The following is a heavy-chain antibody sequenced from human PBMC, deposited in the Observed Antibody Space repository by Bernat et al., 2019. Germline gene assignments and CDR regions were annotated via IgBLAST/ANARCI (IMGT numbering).Heavy chain of an antibody. V-gene: IGHV1-3*01. CDR2: INAGNGNT. J-gene: IGHJ4*02. Sequence: QVQLVQSGAEVKKPGASVKVSCKASGYTFTSYAMHWVRQAPGQRLEWMGWINAGNGNTKYSQKFQGRVTITRDTSASTAYMELSSLRSEDTAVYYCARDDRDYGDVIDYWGQGTLVTVSS. D-gene: IGHD4-17*01. CDR3: ARDDRDYGDVIDY. CDR1: GYTFTSYA.